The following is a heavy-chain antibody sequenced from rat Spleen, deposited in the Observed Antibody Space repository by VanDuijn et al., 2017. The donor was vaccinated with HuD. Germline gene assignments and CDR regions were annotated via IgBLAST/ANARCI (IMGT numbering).Heavy chain of an antibody. V-gene: IGHV5-29*01. J-gene: IGHJ2*01. Sequence: EVQLVESGGDLVQPGRSLKLSCAASGFIFSDYYMAWVRQAPTKGLEWVATISYGDSSGHSGTYYRDSVRGRFTISRDDAKSTLSLQMDSLRSEDTATYYCARRHYGYTDYFDYWGQGVMVTVSS. D-gene: IGHD1-9*01. CDR1: GFIFSDYY. CDR3: ARRHYGYTDYFDY. CDR2: ISYGDSSGHSGT.